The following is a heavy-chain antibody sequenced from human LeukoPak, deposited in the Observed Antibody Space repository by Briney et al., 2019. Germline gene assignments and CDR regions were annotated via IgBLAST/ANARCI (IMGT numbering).Heavy chain of an antibody. CDR1: GGAISSYY. CDR3: ARSGGGSSYGGFDY. V-gene: IGHV4-59*01. J-gene: IGHJ4*02. D-gene: IGHD5-18*01. CDR2: MHHSGSI. Sequence: PSETLSLTCTVSGGAISSYYWTWFRQPPGKGLEWIGYMHHSGSINYNPSLKSRVTISGDTSKNQFSLKLSSVTAADTAVYYCARSGGGSSYGGFDYWGQGTLVTVSS.